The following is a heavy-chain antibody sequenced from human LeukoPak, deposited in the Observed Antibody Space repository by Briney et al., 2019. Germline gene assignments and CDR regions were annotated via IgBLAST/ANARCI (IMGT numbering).Heavy chain of an antibody. J-gene: IGHJ6*02. CDR1: EVTFCIYA. Sequence: PGGSLRLSCAVSEVTFCIYAVSWVRQAPGQGLLWVSAVSGRGGITYYADSVKGRFTISRDNSKNTLYLQMNSLRAEDTAVYDCRKESSVRLSSATQAYEYYYGAMDVWGQGTTVTVSS. CDR2: VSGRGGIT. V-gene: IGHV3-23*01. D-gene: IGHD6-19*01. CDR3: RKESSVRLSSATQAYEYYYGAMDV.